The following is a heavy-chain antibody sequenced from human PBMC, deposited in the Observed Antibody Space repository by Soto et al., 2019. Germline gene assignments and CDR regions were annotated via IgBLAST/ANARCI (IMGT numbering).Heavy chain of an antibody. V-gene: IGHV1-18*01. Sequence: EAAVKVSCKASGYTLTSYGISWVRQAPGQGLEWMGWISAYNGNTNYAQKLQGRVTMTTDTSTSTAYMELRSLRSDDTAVYYCPRELSGELDYWGQGTLVTVSS. CDR1: GYTLTSYG. CDR2: ISAYNGNT. CDR3: PRELSGELDY. J-gene: IGHJ4*02.